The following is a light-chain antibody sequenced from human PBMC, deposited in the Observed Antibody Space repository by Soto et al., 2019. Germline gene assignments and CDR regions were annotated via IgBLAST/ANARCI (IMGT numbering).Light chain of an antibody. Sequence: DIQMTQSPSSLSASVGDRVTITCQASQDISNYLNWYQQKPGKAPKLLIYAASNLETGVPSRFSGSGSGTDFTFTISSLQPEDIATYYCQQYDNLPVFGGGTKVDIK. V-gene: IGKV1-33*01. J-gene: IGKJ4*01. CDR3: QQYDNLPV. CDR1: QDISNY. CDR2: AAS.